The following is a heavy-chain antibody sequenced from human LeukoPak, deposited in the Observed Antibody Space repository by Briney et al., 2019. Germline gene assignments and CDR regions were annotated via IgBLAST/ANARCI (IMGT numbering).Heavy chain of an antibody. D-gene: IGHD6-13*01. CDR2: ISAYNGNT. J-gene: IGHJ5*02. CDR1: GYTFTGYY. Sequence: ASVKVSCKASGYTFTGYYMHWVRQAPGQGLEWMGWISAYNGNTNYAQKLQGRVTMTTDTSTSTAYMELRSLRSDDTAVYYCARDTAAAVWWFDPWGQGTLVTVSS. V-gene: IGHV1-18*04. CDR3: ARDTAAAVWWFDP.